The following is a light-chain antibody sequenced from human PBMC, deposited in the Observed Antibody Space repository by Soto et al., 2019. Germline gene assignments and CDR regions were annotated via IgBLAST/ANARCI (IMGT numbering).Light chain of an antibody. CDR1: QSVTSS. J-gene: IGKJ4*01. V-gene: IGKV3-11*01. Sequence: EIVLTQSPGTLSLSPGERATLSCRASQSVTSSLAWFQQKPGQAPRLLIYDVSRRATAIPARFSGSGSGTDFTLTISSLEPEDFAVYYCQQRSNWPSLTFGGGTKVDIK. CDR3: QQRSNWPSLT. CDR2: DVS.